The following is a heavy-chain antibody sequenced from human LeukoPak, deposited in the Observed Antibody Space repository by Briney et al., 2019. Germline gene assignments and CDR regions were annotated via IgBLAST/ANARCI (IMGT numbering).Heavy chain of an antibody. D-gene: IGHD6-6*01. Sequence: ASVKVSCKASGGTFSSYAISWVRQATGQGLEWMGWMNPNSGNTGYAQKFQGRVTMTRNTSISTAYMELSSLRSEDTAVYYCARGRSIAARRGNWFDPWGQGTLVTVSS. J-gene: IGHJ5*02. CDR2: MNPNSGNT. CDR3: ARGRSIAARRGNWFDP. V-gene: IGHV1-8*02. CDR1: GGTFSSYA.